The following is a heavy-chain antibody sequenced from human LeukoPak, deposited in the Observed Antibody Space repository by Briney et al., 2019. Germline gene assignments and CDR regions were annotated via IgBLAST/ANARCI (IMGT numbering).Heavy chain of an antibody. CDR2: IKQDGSEK. Sequence: GGSLRLSCAASGFTFSSYWMSWVRQAPGKGREWVANIKQDGSEKYYVDSVKGRFTISRDNAKNSMYLQMNSLRGEDTAVYYCATHIVVVPAAIGWFDPWGQGTLVTVSS. V-gene: IGHV3-7*01. D-gene: IGHD2-2*02. J-gene: IGHJ5*02. CDR1: GFTFSSYW. CDR3: ATHIVVVPAAIGWFDP.